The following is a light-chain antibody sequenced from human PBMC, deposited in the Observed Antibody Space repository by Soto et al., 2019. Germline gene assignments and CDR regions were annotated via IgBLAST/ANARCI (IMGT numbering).Light chain of an antibody. J-gene: IGKJ4*01. CDR1: QSISSY. Sequence: DIQMTQSPYSLSASVGDRVTITCRASQSISSYLNWYQQKPGKAPELLIYAASSLQSGVPSRFSGSGSGTDFTLTISSLQPEDFATYYCQQSYTTPLTFVGGTKVEIK. CDR2: AAS. V-gene: IGKV1-39*01. CDR3: QQSYTTPLT.